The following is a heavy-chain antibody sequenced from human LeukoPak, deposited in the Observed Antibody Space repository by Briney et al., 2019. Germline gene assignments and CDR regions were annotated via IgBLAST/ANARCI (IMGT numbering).Heavy chain of an antibody. Sequence: SETLSLTCTVSGYSISSGYYWGWIRQPPGKGLEWIGSIYHSGSTYYNPSLKSRVTISVDTSKNQFSLKLSSVTAADTAVYYCARELGYCSGGSCYAYYFDYWGQGTLVTVSS. CDR3: ARELGYCSGGSCYAYYFDY. V-gene: IGHV4-38-2*02. CDR2: IYHSGST. J-gene: IGHJ4*02. D-gene: IGHD2-15*01. CDR1: GYSISSGYY.